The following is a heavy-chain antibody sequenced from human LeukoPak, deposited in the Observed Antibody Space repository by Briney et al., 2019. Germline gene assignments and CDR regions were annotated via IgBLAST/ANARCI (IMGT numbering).Heavy chain of an antibody. CDR1: GFTVSSNY. J-gene: IGHJ4*02. CDR3: ARDSAYSSSLLHY. V-gene: IGHV3-66*01. CDR2: IYSGGST. Sequence: AGGSLRLSCAASGFTVSSNYMSWVRQALGKGLEWVSVIYSGGSTYYADSVKGRFTISRDNSKNTLYLQMNSLRAEDTAVYYCARDSAYSSSLLHYWGQGTLVTVSS. D-gene: IGHD6-13*01.